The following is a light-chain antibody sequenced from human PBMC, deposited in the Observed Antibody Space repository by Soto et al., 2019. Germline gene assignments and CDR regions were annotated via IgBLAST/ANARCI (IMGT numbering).Light chain of an antibody. CDR2: GAS. Sequence: EIVLTQSPGTLSLSPGERATLSCRASQSVSSSYLAWYQQKPGQAPRLLIYGASSRATGIPGRFSGSGSGTYFPLTISRLEPEDFAVYYCQQYGSSPWTFGQGTKVEIK. V-gene: IGKV3-20*01. CDR3: QQYGSSPWT. J-gene: IGKJ1*01. CDR1: QSVSSSY.